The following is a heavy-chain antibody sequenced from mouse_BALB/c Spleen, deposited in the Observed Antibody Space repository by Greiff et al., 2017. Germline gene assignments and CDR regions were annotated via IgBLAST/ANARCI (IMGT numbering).Heavy chain of an antibody. CDR3: ARHDYGSSSYAMDY. V-gene: IGHV5-12-2*01. Sequence: EVQLVESGGGLVQPGGSLKLSCAASGFTFSSYTMSWVRQTPEKRLEWVAYISNGGGSTYYPDTVKGRVTISRDNAKSTLYLQMSSLKSEDTAMYYCARHDYGSSSYAMDYWGQGTSVTVSS. J-gene: IGHJ4*01. CDR1: GFTFSSYT. D-gene: IGHD1-1*01. CDR2: ISNGGGST.